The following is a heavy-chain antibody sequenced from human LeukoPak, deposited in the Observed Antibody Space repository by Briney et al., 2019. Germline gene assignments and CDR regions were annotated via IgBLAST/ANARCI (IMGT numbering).Heavy chain of an antibody. D-gene: IGHD1-26*01. CDR3: ARGEVGATTAYYYYYMDV. Sequence: PSETLSLTCAVYGESFSSYYWTWIRQPPGKGLEWMGEINHSGSTNYNPSLKSRVTISVDTSKNQFSLKLSSVTAADTAVYYCARGEVGATTAYYYYYMDVWGKGTTVTVSS. V-gene: IGHV4-34*01. CDR1: GESFSSYY. J-gene: IGHJ6*03. CDR2: INHSGST.